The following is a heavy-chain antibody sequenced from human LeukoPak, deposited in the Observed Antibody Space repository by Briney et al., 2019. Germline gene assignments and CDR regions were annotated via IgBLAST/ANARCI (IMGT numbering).Heavy chain of an antibody. J-gene: IGHJ4*02. D-gene: IGHD7-27*01. CDR3: VRRGNWAPFDY. CDR1: GGSISSYY. Sequence: SETLSLTCTVSGGSISSYYWSWIRQPPGKGLEWIGYIYYSGSTYYNPSLKSRVTISVDTSKNQFSLKLSSVTAADTAVYYCVRRGNWAPFDYWGQGTLVTVSS. CDR2: IYYSGST. V-gene: IGHV4-59*04.